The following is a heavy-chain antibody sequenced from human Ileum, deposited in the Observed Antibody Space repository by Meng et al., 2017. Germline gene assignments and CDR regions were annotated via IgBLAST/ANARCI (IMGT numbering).Heavy chain of an antibody. D-gene: IGHD4/OR15-4a*01. Sequence: SETLSLTCTVSGGSISSSSYYWDWIRQPPGKELEWIGSIYYSGSTYYNPSLKSRVTISVDTSKNHFSLKLTSVTAAETAVYYCARTRAKLRGMDVWGQGTTVTVSS. J-gene: IGHJ6*02. V-gene: IGHV4-39*07. CDR2: IYYSGST. CDR3: ARTRAKLRGMDV. CDR1: GGSISSSSYY.